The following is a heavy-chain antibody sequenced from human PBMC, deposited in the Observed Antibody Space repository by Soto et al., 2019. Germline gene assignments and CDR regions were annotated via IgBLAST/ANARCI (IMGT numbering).Heavy chain of an antibody. D-gene: IGHD1-1*01. J-gene: IGHJ3*02. Sequence: AASVKVSCKASGYTFTNYYLHWVRQAPGQGLEWMGIINPSGGSTSYAQKFQGRVTMTRDTSTSTVYMELSSLRSEDTAVYDCARSLQGTGAFDIWGQGTMVTVS. CDR2: INPSGGST. CDR3: ARSLQGTGAFDI. CDR1: GYTFTNYY. V-gene: IGHV1-46*01.